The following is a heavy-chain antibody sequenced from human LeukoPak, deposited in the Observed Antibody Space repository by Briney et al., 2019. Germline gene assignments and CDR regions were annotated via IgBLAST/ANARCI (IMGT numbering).Heavy chain of an antibody. Sequence: HPGGSLRLSCAASGFTFSSYWMSWVRQAPGKGLEWVSAISGSGGSTYYADSVKGRFTISRDNSKNTLYLQMNSLRAEDTAVYYCASIGGYCSSTSCYTLGDYWGQGTLVTVSS. D-gene: IGHD2-2*02. J-gene: IGHJ4*02. CDR1: GFTFSSYW. CDR2: ISGSGGST. V-gene: IGHV3-23*01. CDR3: ASIGGYCSSTSCYTLGDY.